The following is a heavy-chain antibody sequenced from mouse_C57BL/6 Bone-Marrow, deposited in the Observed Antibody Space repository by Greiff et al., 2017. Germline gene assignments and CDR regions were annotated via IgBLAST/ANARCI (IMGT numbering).Heavy chain of an antibody. CDR3: ARQDAMDY. CDR1: GFTFSDYY. J-gene: IGHJ4*01. CDR2: ISNGGGST. Sequence: EVNVVESGGGLVQPGGSLKLSCAASGFTFSDYYMYWVRQTPEKRLEWVAYISNGGGSTYYPDTVKGRFTISKDNAKNPLYLQMGRLKSEDTAMYYCARQDAMDYWGQGTSVTVSS. V-gene: IGHV5-12*01.